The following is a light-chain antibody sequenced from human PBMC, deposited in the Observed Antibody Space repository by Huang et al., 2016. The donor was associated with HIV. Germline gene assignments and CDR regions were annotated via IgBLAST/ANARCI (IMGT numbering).Light chain of an antibody. Sequence: DIQMTQSPSSLSASVGDIVTITCQASQDINNYLHWYRQKPGNAPELLIYDSSNLEAGVPSRFSGSGSGTDFTFTISSLQPEDIGTYYCQQYDDLPLTFGGGTRVQIK. V-gene: IGKV1-33*01. J-gene: IGKJ4*01. CDR1: QDINNY. CDR2: DSS. CDR3: QQYDDLPLT.